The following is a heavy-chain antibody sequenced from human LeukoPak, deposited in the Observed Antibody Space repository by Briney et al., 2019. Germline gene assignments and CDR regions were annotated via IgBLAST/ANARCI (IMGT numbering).Heavy chain of an antibody. Sequence: GGSLRLSCAASGFIFNNYAMNWVRQAPGKGLEWVSYISSTSSSRDYVDSVKGRFTISRDNDKKSLYLQMNSLRPEDTAVYYCARSFDIWGQGTMVTVSS. CDR1: GFIFNNYA. CDR3: ARSFDI. V-gene: IGHV3-48*01. J-gene: IGHJ3*02. CDR2: ISSTSSSR.